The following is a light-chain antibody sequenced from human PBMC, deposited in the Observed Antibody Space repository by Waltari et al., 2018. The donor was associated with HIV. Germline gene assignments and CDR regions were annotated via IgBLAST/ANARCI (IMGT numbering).Light chain of an antibody. Sequence: QSALTQPPSASGSPGQSVTVSCTGTSSDIGYFNYVSWYQQHPGKAPKLLIYEVNKRPAGVPDRFSASKSGATASLTVSGLLAEDEADYYCAAYAGNNIVIFGGGTKVTV. V-gene: IGLV2-8*01. CDR2: EVN. J-gene: IGLJ2*01. CDR1: SSDIGYFNY. CDR3: AAYAGNNIVI.